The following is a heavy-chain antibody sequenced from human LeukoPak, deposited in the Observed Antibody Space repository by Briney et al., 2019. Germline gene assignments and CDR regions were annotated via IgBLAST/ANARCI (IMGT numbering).Heavy chain of an antibody. V-gene: IGHV1-3*01. CDR1: GYTFTSYA. CDR2: TNAGNGNT. Sequence: ASVKVSCKASGYTFTSYAMHWVRQAPGQRLEWMGWTNAGNGNTKYSQKFQGRVTITRDTSASTAYMELSSLRSEDTAVYYCAREGPKYGDYFDYWGQGTLVTVSS. D-gene: IGHD4-17*01. CDR3: AREGPKYGDYFDY. J-gene: IGHJ4*02.